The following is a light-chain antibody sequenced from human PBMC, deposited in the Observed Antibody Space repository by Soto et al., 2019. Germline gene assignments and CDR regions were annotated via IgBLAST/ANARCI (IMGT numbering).Light chain of an antibody. Sequence: EIMLTQSPGTLSLSPGERATLSCRASQSVSRSYLAWYQQKPGQAPRLLIYDVSSRATGIPDRFSASGSGTGFTLTISRLEAEDFAVYYCQQYGSSPRTFGQGTKLEIK. CDR1: QSVSRSY. CDR2: DVS. CDR3: QQYGSSPRT. V-gene: IGKV3-20*01. J-gene: IGKJ2*01.